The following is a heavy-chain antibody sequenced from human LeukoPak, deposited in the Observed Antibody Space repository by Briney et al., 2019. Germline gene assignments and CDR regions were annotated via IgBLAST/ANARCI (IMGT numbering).Heavy chain of an antibody. D-gene: IGHD3-10*01. V-gene: IGHV1-46*01. Sequence: ASVKVSCKASGYTFTRYYMHWGRQAPGQGLEWRGIINPSGGSTSYAQKFQGRVTMTRDTSTSTVYMELSSLRSEDTAVYYCAYGSGSSPYYFDYWGQGTLVSVSS. J-gene: IGHJ4*02. CDR1: GYTFTRYY. CDR2: INPSGGST. CDR3: AYGSGSSPYYFDY.